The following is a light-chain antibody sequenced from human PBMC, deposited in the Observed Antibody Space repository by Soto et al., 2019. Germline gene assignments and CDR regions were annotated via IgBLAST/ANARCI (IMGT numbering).Light chain of an antibody. V-gene: IGLV2-8*01. CDR3: SSYAGSNNFGVV. CDR2: EVS. Sequence: SALTQPPSASGSPGQSVTISCTGTSSDVGGYNYVSWYQQHPGKAPKLMIYEVSKRPSGVPDRFSGSNSGNTASLTVSGLQAEDEADYYCSSYAGSNNFGVVFGGGTQLTVL. CDR1: SSDVGGYNY. J-gene: IGLJ2*01.